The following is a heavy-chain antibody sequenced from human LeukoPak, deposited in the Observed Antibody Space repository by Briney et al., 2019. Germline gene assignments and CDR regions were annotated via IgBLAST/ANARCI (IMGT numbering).Heavy chain of an antibody. Sequence: ASVKVSCKASGYTFTGYYMHWVRQAPGQGLEWMGWINPNSGGTNYAQKFQERVTITRDMSTSTVYMDLSSQRSEDTAVYYCAAASNYYDRSNYYSYAMDVWGQGTTVTVSS. V-gene: IGHV1-2*02. D-gene: IGHD3-22*01. CDR2: INPNSGGT. J-gene: IGHJ6*02. CDR3: AAASNYYDRSNYYSYAMDV. CDR1: GYTFTGYY.